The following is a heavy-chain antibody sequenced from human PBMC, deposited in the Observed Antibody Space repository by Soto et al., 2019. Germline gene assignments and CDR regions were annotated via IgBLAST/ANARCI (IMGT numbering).Heavy chain of an antibody. CDR3: AKDWIAAAAHLYNWFDP. J-gene: IGHJ5*02. CDR1: GFTFSSYG. D-gene: IGHD6-13*01. Sequence: GGSLRLSCAASGFTFSSYGMHWVRQAPGKGLEWVAVISYDGSNKYYADSVKGRFTISRDNSKNTLYLQMNSLRAEDTAVYYCAKDWIAAAAHLYNWFDPWGQGTLVTVSS. V-gene: IGHV3-30*18. CDR2: ISYDGSNK.